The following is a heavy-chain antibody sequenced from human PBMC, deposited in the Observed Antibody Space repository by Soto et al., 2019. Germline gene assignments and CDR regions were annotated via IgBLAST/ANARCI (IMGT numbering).Heavy chain of an antibody. J-gene: IGHJ6*02. CDR1: GYTFTGYY. V-gene: IGHV1-2*02. Sequence: QVQRVQSGAEVKKPGASVNVSCKASGYTFTGYYMHWVRQAPGQGLEWMGWINPNSGGTNYAQKLQGRFTMTRDTSSSTAYMELSRLRSDDTAVYYCARGQDSYGSAIYYYYGMDVWGQGTTVTVSS. CDR2: INPNSGGT. D-gene: IGHD3-10*01. CDR3: ARGQDSYGSAIYYYYGMDV.